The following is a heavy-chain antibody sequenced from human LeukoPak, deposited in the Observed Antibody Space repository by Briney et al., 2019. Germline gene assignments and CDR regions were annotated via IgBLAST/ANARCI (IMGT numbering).Heavy chain of an antibody. D-gene: IGHD6-25*01. CDR3: AREVFEGQRQSDAFDV. CDR1: GFTFSSHW. J-gene: IGHJ3*01. CDR2: VNGPGDWT. V-gene: IGHV3-74*01. Sequence: GGSLRLSCAASGFTFSSHWMHWVRQAPGKGLVWVSRVNGPGDWTHYADSVRGRFIISRDNAENTISLQMNNLRAEDTAVYFCAREVFEGQRQSDAFDVWGQGTMVTVSS.